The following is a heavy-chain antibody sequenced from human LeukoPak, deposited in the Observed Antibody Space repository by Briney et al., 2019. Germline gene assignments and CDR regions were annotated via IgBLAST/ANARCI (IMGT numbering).Heavy chain of an antibody. CDR1: GYSFTSYW. V-gene: IGHV5-51*01. Sequence: GESLKISCKGSGYSFTSYWIGWVRQMPGKGLEWMGIIYPGDSDTRYSPSFQGQVTISADKSISTAYLQWSSLKASDTAMYYCARGLGYCSSTSCNLFDYWGQRTLVTVSS. D-gene: IGHD2-2*01. CDR3: ARGLGYCSSTSCNLFDY. J-gene: IGHJ4*02. CDR2: IYPGDSDT.